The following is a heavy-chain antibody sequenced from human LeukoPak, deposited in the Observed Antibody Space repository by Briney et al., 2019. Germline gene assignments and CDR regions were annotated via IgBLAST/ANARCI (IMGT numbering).Heavy chain of an antibody. CDR2: IYHSGST. CDR1: GGSISSGGYY. Sequence: SETLSLTCTVSGGSISSGGYYWSWIWQPPGKGLEWIGYIYHSGSTYYNPSLKSRVTISVDRSKNQFSLKLSSVTAADTAVYYCARDYCSSTSCYFDYWGQGTLVTVSS. J-gene: IGHJ4*02. CDR3: ARDYCSSTSCYFDY. V-gene: IGHV4-30-2*01. D-gene: IGHD2-2*01.